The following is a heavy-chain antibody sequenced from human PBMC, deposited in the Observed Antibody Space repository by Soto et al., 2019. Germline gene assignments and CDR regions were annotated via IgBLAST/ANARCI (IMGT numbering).Heavy chain of an antibody. CDR3: ARGLGLRGLEGFPPGPYFAY. Sequence: PSETLSLTCAVYGGSFSGYYWSWIRQPPGKGLEWIGEINHSGSTNYNPSLKSRVTISVDTSKNQFSLKLSSVTAADTAVYYCARGLGLRGLEGFPPGPYFAYCAQGTLVPVAS. V-gene: IGHV4-34*01. D-gene: IGHD3-3*01. CDR2: INHSGST. J-gene: IGHJ4*02. CDR1: GGSFSGYY.